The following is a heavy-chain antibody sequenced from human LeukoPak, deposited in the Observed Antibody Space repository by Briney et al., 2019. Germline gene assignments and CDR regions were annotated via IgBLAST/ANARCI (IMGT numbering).Heavy chain of an antibody. J-gene: IGHJ4*02. CDR1: GYFISNGYY. CDR3: ARGGPYYYGSGTYYGFDY. CDR2: IYHSGNT. D-gene: IGHD3-10*01. V-gene: IGHV4-38-2*02. Sequence: SETLSLTCSVSGYFISNGYYWGWMRQPPGEGLEWIGSIYHSGNTYYNPSLKSRFTISVDTSKNQFSLKLKSVTAADTAVYFCARGGPYYYGSGTYYGFDYWGQGTLVTVSS.